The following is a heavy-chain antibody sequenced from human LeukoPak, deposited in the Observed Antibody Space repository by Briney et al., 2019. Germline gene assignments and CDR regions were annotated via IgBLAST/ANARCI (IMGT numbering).Heavy chain of an antibody. V-gene: IGHV4-34*01. D-gene: IGHD3-10*01. Sequence: PSETLSLTCAVYGGSFSGYYWSWIRQPPGKGLEWIGEINHSASTNYNPSLKSRVTISVDTSKNQFSLKLSSVTAADTAVYYCARALGYGSGSYSPGNDYWGQGTLVTVSS. J-gene: IGHJ4*02. CDR3: ARALGYGSGSYSPGNDY. CDR1: GGSFSGYY. CDR2: INHSAST.